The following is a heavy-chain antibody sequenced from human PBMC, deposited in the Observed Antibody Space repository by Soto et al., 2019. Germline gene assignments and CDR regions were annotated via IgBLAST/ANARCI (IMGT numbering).Heavy chain of an antibody. V-gene: IGHV5-10-1*01. CDR1: GYSFTSYW. J-gene: IGHJ4*02. Sequence: PGESLKISCQVSGYSFTSYWISWVRQMPGKGLEWMGRIDPGGSGTTYSPSFQGHVTISVDKSITTAHLQWSSLKASDTAMYFCARLTDSSGRDYWGQGTQVTVSS. D-gene: IGHD6-19*01. CDR3: ARLTDSSGRDY. CDR2: IDPGGSGT.